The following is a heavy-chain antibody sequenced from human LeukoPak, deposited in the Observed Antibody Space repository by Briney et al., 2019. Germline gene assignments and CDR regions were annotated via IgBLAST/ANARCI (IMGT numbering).Heavy chain of an antibody. J-gene: IGHJ6*03. D-gene: IGHD2-15*01. Sequence: GGSLRLSCAASGSSFSSYGMHWVRQAPGKGLEWVAVISHDGSHKYHADSVKGRFTISRDNSKTTLYLQMNSLRVEDTAVYYCARRGLPDVWGKGTTVTVSS. CDR3: ARRGLPDV. CDR2: ISHDGSHK. CDR1: GSSFSSYG. V-gene: IGHV3-30*03.